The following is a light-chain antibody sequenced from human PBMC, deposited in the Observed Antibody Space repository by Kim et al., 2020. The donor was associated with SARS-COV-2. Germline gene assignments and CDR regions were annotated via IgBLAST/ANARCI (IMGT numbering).Light chain of an antibody. CDR3: QTWGTGILV. J-gene: IGLJ2*01. CDR2: LNTDGSH. CDR1: SAHRNKP. V-gene: IGLV4-69*01. Sequence: ASFKINCPTRSAHRNKPIAWRQRDPKKGPRYLMKLNTDGSHSKGDGIPDRFSGSSSGAERHLTISSLQSEDEADNYCQTWGTGILVFGGGTQLTVL.